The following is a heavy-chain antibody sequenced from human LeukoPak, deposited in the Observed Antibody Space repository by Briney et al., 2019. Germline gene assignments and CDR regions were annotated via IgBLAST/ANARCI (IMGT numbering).Heavy chain of an antibody. D-gene: IGHD3-22*01. J-gene: IGHJ4*02. CDR1: GGTFSSYA. CDR2: IIPIFGTA. CDR3: ASVSYYYDSSGYDNSGFDY. Sequence: SVKVSCKASGGTFSSYAISWVRQAPGQGLEWMGRIIPIFGTANYAQKFQGRVTITTDESTSTAYMELSSLRSEDTAVYYCASVSYYYDSSGYDNSGFDYWGQGALVTVSS. V-gene: IGHV1-69*05.